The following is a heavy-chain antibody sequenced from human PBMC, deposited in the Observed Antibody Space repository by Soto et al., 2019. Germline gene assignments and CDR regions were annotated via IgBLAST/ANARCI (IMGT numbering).Heavy chain of an antibody. CDR3: ARHGNTVTTGYYYGMDV. D-gene: IGHD4-17*01. CDR1: GASISSSNSY. CDR2: MYYSGRT. Sequence: SETLSLTCTASGASISSSNSYWGWIRQPPGRGLEWIGTMYYSGRTYYNPSLKSRVTTSVDTSKHQFSLKLSAGTATDTAVYYCARHGNTVTTGYYYGMDVWGQGTTVTVSS. J-gene: IGHJ6*02. V-gene: IGHV4-39*01.